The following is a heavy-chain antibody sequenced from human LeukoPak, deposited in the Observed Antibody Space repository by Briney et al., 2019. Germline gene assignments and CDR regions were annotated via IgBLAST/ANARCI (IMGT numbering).Heavy chain of an antibody. Sequence: SETLSLTCTVSGGSITSNSYYWGWIRQPPGKGLECIGSIYYSGSTYYNPSLKSRVTISVDMSKNQFSLKLSSVTAADTAVYYCARDGGLYSVVLGADYNCFDYWGQGTLVTVSS. D-gene: IGHD3-10*01. J-gene: IGHJ4*02. CDR2: IYYSGST. CDR1: GGSITSNSYY. V-gene: IGHV4-39*07. CDR3: ARDGGLYSVVLGADYNCFDY.